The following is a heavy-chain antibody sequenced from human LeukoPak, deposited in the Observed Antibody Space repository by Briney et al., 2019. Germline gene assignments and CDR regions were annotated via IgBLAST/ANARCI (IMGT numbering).Heavy chain of an antibody. CDR1: GYTFTSYG. D-gene: IGHD1-26*01. CDR2: ISAYNGNT. V-gene: IGHV1-18*01. J-gene: IGHJ6*03. Sequence: ASVKVSRKASGYTFTSYGISWVRQAPGQGLEWMGWISAYNGNTNYAQKLQGRVTMTTDTSTSTAYMELRSLRSDDTAVYYCARVVVGGSYSYYYYYMDVWGKGTTVTVSS. CDR3: ARVVVGGSYSYYYYYMDV.